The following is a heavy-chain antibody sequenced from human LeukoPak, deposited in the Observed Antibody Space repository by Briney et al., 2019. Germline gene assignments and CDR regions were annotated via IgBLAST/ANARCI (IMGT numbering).Heavy chain of an antibody. CDR3: ARDVASEP. V-gene: IGHV3-23*01. CDR1: GFIFSTYV. J-gene: IGHJ5*02. CDR2: ISGSGGST. D-gene: IGHD5-12*01. Sequence: PGGSLRLSCAASGFIFSTYVMSWVRQAPGKGLEWVSVISGSGGSTNYADSVRGRFTISRDNAKNSLYLQMNSLRAEDTAVYYCARDVASEPWGQGTLVTVSS.